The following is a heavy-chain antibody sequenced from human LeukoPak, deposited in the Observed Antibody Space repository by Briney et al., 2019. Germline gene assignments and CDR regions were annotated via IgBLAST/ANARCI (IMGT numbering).Heavy chain of an antibody. CDR1: GFTFSDYS. CDR3: ASLKGGGDCYFGWRCYYYMDV. V-gene: IGHV3-21*01. CDR2: ISSGSTYV. J-gene: IGHJ6*03. Sequence: GGSLRLSCAVSGFTFSDYSMNWVRQAPGKGLEWVSSISSGSTYVYYADSVKGRFTVSRDNAKNSLYLQMNGLRAEDTAVYYCASLKGGGDCYFGWRCYYYMDVWGKGTTVTVSS. D-gene: IGHD2-21*01.